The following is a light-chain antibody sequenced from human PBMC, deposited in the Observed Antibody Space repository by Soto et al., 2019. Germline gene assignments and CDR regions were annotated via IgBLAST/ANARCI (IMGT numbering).Light chain of an antibody. Sequence: SYELTQPLSVSVALGQTARITCGGNNIGSENVHWYQQKPGQAPVLVIYRDSNRPSGIPERFSGSNSGNTATLTISRAQAGDEADYYCQVWDSSTYVFGTGTKLTVL. CDR3: QVWDSSTYV. CDR2: RDS. J-gene: IGLJ1*01. CDR1: NIGSEN. V-gene: IGLV3-9*01.